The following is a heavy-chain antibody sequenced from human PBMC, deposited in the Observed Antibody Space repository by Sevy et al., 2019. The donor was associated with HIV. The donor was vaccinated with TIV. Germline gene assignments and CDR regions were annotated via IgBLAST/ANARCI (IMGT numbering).Heavy chain of an antibody. J-gene: IGHJ4*02. Sequence: SETLSLTCTVSGGSISSFYWSWIRQPPGKGLEWIWYIYYSGNTNYSPSLKSRVTISLDTSNNQFSLNLSSVTAADTAVYYCARGQYSYGYWREFDYWGQGTLVTVSS. V-gene: IGHV4-59*01. CDR1: GGSISSFY. D-gene: IGHD5-18*01. CDR3: ARGQYSYGYWREFDY. CDR2: IYYSGNT.